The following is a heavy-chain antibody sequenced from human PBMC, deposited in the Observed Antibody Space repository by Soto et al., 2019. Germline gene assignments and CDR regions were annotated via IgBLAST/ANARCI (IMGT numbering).Heavy chain of an antibody. CDR1: GDSIRDGGYY. D-gene: IGHD4-4*01. V-gene: IGHV4-31*03. Sequence: NPSETLSLTCTVSGDSIRDGGYYWAWIRQRPGQGLEWMGYIYFTGKANYNPSLENRLTMSVDMSRRQLYLRLTSVTAADTAVYFCAKDPSPQPIPAVTPGWFDPWGQGIAVTVSS. CDR2: IYFTGKA. J-gene: IGHJ5*02. CDR3: AKDPSPQPIPAVTPGWFDP.